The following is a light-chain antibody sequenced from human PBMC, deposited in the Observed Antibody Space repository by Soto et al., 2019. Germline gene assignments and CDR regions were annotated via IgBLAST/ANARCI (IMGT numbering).Light chain of an antibody. J-gene: IGKJ2*01. CDR1: QSLVYSDGNTY. CDR3: MQGTYWPYT. Sequence: DVVMTQSPLSLPVTLGQPASISCRSSQSLVYSDGNTYLNWFQQRPGQSPRRIIYKVSNRDSGVPDRFSGSGSGTDFPLKISRVEAEDVGLYYCMQGTYWPYTFGQGTKLEIK. V-gene: IGKV2-30*01. CDR2: KVS.